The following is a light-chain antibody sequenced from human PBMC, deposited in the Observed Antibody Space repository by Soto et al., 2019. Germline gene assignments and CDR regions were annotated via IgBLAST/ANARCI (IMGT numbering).Light chain of an antibody. CDR3: QQYETYSPT. Sequence: ESVLTQSPGTLSLSPGERATLSCRASQSVTNRYFAWYQQRPGQAPRLLIYGISNRATGIPDRFSGSGSGTDFTLTISRLEPEDFVVYYCQQYETYSPTFGQGTKVEIK. V-gene: IGKV3-20*01. CDR1: QSVTNRY. J-gene: IGKJ1*01. CDR2: GIS.